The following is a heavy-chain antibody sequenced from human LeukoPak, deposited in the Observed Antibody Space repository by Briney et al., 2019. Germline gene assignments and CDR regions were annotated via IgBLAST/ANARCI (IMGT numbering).Heavy chain of an antibody. CDR1: GFTFSRYS. V-gene: IGHV3-23*01. CDR2: INGRGGST. J-gene: IGHJ4*02. D-gene: IGHD3-16*02. CDR3: ATQKRGSSRPYYFDY. Sequence: GGSLRLSCAASGFTFSRYSMNWVRQAPGKGLEWVLSINGRGGSTYYADSVRGRFTFSRDNSKNTLYLQMNSLRAEDTAVYYCATQKRGSSRPYYFDYWGQGTLVTVSS.